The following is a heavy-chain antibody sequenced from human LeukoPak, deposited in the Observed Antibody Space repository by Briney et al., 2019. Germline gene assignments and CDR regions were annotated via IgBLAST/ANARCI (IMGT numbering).Heavy chain of an antibody. V-gene: IGHV3-23*01. D-gene: IGHD3-22*01. Sequence: GGSLRLSCAASGFTFSSYAMSWVRQAPGKGLEWVSAISGSGRTTYYADSVRGRFTISRDNSKSTLYLQMHSLRAEDTAVYYCAKADDSSGYYYAGLGYWGQATLVTVSS. J-gene: IGHJ4*02. CDR3: AKADDSSGYYYAGLGY. CDR2: ISGSGRTT. CDR1: GFTFSSYA.